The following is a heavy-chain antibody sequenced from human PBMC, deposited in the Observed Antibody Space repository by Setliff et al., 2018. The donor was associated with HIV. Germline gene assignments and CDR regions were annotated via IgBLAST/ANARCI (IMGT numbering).Heavy chain of an antibody. CDR2: INPKSGGT. Sequence: ASVKVSCKASGYTFTDYYMHWVRQAPGQGLEWMGWINPKSGGTNSALKFQGRVTMTRDTSISTAYLELSRLGSDDTAVYYCAADNYNCNSFDSWGQGSLVTVSS. CDR1: GYTFTDYY. CDR3: AADNYNCNSFDS. D-gene: IGHD3-3*01. V-gene: IGHV1-2*02. J-gene: IGHJ4*02.